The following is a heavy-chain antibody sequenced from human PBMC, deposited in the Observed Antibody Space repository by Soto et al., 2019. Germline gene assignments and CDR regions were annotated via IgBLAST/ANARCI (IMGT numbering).Heavy chain of an antibody. V-gene: IGHV1-3*01. CDR3: ARDGVAAGNINFDY. Sequence: ASVKVSCKASGYMFTKSAMHWVRQAPGQRLEWMGWISGGSGNTKYSPKLQDRVTITRDTSASTAYMELSSLRSGDTALYYCARDGVAAGNINFDYWGQGTLVTVSS. CDR1: GYMFTKSA. J-gene: IGHJ4*03. D-gene: IGHD6-19*01. CDR2: ISGGSGNT.